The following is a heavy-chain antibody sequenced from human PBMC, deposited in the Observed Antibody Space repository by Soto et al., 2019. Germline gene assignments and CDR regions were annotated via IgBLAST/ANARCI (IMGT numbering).Heavy chain of an antibody. Sequence: QVTLKESGPVLVKPTDTLTLTCTASAFSLRTVRMAVSGIRQPPGKALEWLAHIFSNDEKSYSTSLKSSLTIYKDTSRGQVVLTMTDMDPVATATYYCGRTTIVSFLFGYWGQGTVVTVSS. CDR3: GRTTIVSFLFGY. CDR1: AFSLRTVRMA. D-gene: IGHD5-12*01. V-gene: IGHV2-26*01. J-gene: IGHJ4*02. CDR2: IFSNDEK.